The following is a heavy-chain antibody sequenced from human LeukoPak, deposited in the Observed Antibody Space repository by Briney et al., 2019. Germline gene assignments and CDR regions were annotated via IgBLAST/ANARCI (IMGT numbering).Heavy chain of an antibody. Sequence: ASVKVSCKASGFTISDRYMHWVRQAPGQGLEWMGGIHPNSGGTNYAQKFQGRVTMTRDASINTAYMELSRLRSDDTAVYYCARVVGEPSRYFDLWGRGTLVTVSS. CDR3: ARVVGEPSRYFDL. CDR2: IHPNSGGT. J-gene: IGHJ2*01. CDR1: GFTISDRY. D-gene: IGHD1-14*01. V-gene: IGHV1-2*02.